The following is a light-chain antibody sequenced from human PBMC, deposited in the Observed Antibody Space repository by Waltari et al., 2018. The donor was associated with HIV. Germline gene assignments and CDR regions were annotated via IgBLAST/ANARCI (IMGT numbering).Light chain of an antibody. V-gene: IGLV2-14*03. J-gene: IGLJ2*01. CDR3: CSYSSCGTVL. CDR2: DVS. Sequence: HSVLTQPASMSGSLGQSITISCRGSSNYVGGFNYVSWYQQSPDTAPRLGIYDVSTRPSGVSGRFSCSKSGSAASLTISGVQAEDEADYYCCSYSSCGTVLFCGGTRLSVL. CDR1: SNYVGGFNY.